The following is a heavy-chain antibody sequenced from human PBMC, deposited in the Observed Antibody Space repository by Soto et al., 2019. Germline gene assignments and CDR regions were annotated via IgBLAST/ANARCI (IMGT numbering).Heavy chain of an antibody. Sequence: SETLSLTCTVSGGSISSGNYYWSWIRQPPGKGLEWIGFISYSGSTYYSTSLKSRVTISVDTSKNQFSLKLSSVTAADTAVYYCARAPSIAAAGTYWFDPWGQGTLVTVSS. D-gene: IGHD6-13*01. V-gene: IGHV4-30-4*01. CDR1: GGSISSGNYY. CDR3: ARAPSIAAAGTYWFDP. J-gene: IGHJ5*02. CDR2: ISYSGST.